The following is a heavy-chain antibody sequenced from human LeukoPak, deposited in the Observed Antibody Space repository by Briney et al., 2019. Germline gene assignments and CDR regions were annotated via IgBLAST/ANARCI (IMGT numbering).Heavy chain of an antibody. D-gene: IGHD3-3*01. V-gene: IGHV4-59*11. CDR3: ARASDLWSGYSFDY. Sequence: PSETLSLTCTVSGGSISSHYWSWIRQPPGEGLEWIGYIYYSGSTNYNPSLKSRVTISVDTSKNQFSLKLSSVIAADTAVYYCARASDLWSGYSFDYWGQGTLVTVSS. CDR2: IYYSGST. J-gene: IGHJ4*02. CDR1: GGSISSHY.